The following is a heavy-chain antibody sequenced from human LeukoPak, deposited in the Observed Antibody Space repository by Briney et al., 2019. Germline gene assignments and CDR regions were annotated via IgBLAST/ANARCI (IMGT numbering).Heavy chain of an antibody. CDR2: IYYSGRT. V-gene: IGHV4-59*01. D-gene: IGHD4-17*01. CDR3: ARSHRNYGDYMGSGWDYYYYYMDV. CDR1: VGSLRVYY. Sequence: SETLSLTCAVYVGSLRVYYWSWMRDPPGGGLECIGYIYYSGRTNYNPSLKSRLTIPVDTSKHKFSLKLSSVTAAETAVYYCARSHRNYGDYMGSGWDYYYYYMDVWGKGTTVTVSS. J-gene: IGHJ6*03.